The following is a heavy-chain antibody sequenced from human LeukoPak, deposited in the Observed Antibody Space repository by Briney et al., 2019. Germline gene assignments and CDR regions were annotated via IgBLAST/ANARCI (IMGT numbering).Heavy chain of an antibody. V-gene: IGHV3-66*02. J-gene: IGHJ6*02. Sequence: GRSLRLSCAASGFAVSNNYMSWVRQAPGKGLEWVSIIYSGGNTYYADSVKGRFTISRDNSKNTLYLQMNSLRTEDTAVYYCARDRLWFGESHQYYGMDVWGQGTTVTVSS. CDR2: IYSGGNT. CDR1: GFAVSNNY. D-gene: IGHD3-10*01. CDR3: ARDRLWFGESHQYYGMDV.